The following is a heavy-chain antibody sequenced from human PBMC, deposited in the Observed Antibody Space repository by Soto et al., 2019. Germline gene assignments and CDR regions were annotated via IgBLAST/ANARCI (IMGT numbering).Heavy chain of an antibody. J-gene: IGHJ4*02. D-gene: IGHD3-16*01. CDR3: ARQAKIGDRSQFYFDS. Sequence: GGSLRLSCAAPGFTFSFYAMHWVRQAPGKGLEWVAVISYNGRNKHYVDSVKGRFTISRDNSQDTLYLQMDSLRPDDTAVYYCARQAKIGDRSQFYFDSWGQGTMVNVS. V-gene: IGHV3-30*04. CDR1: GFTFSFYA. CDR2: ISYNGRNK.